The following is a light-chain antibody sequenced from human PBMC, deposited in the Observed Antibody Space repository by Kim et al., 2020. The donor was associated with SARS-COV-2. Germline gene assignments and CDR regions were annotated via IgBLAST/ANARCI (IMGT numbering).Light chain of an antibody. CDR2: QDS. CDR3: QAWDSSTGVV. V-gene: IGLV3-1*01. Sequence: VSPGQTASIPCSGDKLGDKYACWYQQKPGQSPVLVIYQDSKRPSGIHERFSGSNSGNTATLTISGTQAMDEADYYCQAWDSSTGVVFGGGTQLTVL. CDR1: KLGDKY. J-gene: IGLJ2*01.